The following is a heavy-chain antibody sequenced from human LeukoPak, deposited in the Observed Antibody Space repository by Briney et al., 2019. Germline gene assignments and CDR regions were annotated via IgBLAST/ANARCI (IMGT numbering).Heavy chain of an antibody. J-gene: IGHJ4*02. Sequence: GGSLRLSCAASGFTVSSNYMSWVRQAPGKGLEWVSSVYNGGSTYYADSAKGRFTMSRDNSKNTLYLQMNSLRAEDTAVYYCARGVGESSLPYFDYWGQGTLVTVSS. D-gene: IGHD3-16*02. CDR3: ARGVGESSLPYFDY. V-gene: IGHV3-53*01. CDR1: GFTVSSNY. CDR2: VYNGGST.